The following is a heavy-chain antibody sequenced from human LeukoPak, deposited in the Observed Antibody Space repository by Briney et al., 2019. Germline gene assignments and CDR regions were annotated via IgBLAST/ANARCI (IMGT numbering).Heavy chain of an antibody. V-gene: IGHV4-30-4*01. CDR3: ARGRSGYYSRGGELDY. D-gene: IGHD3-22*01. Sequence: SETLSLTCTVSDGSISSSDYYWTWIRQPPGKGLEWIGYIYSSGSTYYNPSLKSRVTMSVDTSKNQFSLKLSSVTAADTAVYYCARGRSGYYSRGGELDYWGQGTLVTVSS. J-gene: IGHJ4*02. CDR1: DGSISSSDYY. CDR2: IYSSGST.